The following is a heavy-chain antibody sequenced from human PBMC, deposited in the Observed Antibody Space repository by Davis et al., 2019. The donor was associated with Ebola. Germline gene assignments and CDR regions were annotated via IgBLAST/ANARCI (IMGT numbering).Heavy chain of an antibody. J-gene: IGHJ4*02. V-gene: IGHV1-69*13. CDR3: AHLGPQRYCSGGGCHGYLDY. CDR1: GGTLTSYA. CDR2: IIPVFRTA. Sequence: AASVKVSCKAVGGTLTSYAMTWVRRAPGQGLEWMGGIIPVFRTANYAQKFQGRVTITADESTRTAYMELNGLRSEDTAVYYCAHLGPQRYCSGGGCHGYLDYWGQGTLVTVSS. D-gene: IGHD2-15*01.